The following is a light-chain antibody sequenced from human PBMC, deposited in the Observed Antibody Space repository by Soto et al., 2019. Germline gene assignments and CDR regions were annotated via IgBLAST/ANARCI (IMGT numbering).Light chain of an antibody. CDR2: EVS. J-gene: IGLJ1*01. Sequence: QSVLAQPPSASGSPGQSVTISCTGTSSDVGGYNYVSWYQQHPGKAPKLTIYEVSKRASGVPDRFSGSKSGNTASLTVSGLQAEDEADYYCSSYAGSNNFVFGTGTKVTVL. CDR1: SSDVGGYNY. CDR3: SSYAGSNNFV. V-gene: IGLV2-8*01.